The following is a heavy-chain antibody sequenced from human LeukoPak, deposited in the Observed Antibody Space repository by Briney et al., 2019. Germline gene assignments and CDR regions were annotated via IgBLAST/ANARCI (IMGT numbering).Heavy chain of an antibody. V-gene: IGHV3-74*01. CDR1: GFTFSNYW. CDR2: INSDGINT. J-gene: IGHJ4*02. D-gene: IGHD1-26*01. Sequence: GESLRLSCAASGFTFSNYWMHWVRQAPGKGLVWVSRINSDGINTSYADSVKGRFTISRDNAKNTLNLQMNSLRAEDTAVYYCAKARYSGSYYYFDYWGQGTLVTVSS. CDR3: AKARYSGSYYYFDY.